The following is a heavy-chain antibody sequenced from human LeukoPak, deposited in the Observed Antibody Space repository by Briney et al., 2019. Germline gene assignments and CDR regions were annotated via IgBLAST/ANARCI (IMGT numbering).Heavy chain of an antibody. CDR3: ARGGVVPAAIEPRGFDP. Sequence: ASVKVSCKASGGTFSSYAISWVRQAPGQGLEWMGGIIPIFGTANYAQKFQGRVTITTDESTSTAYMELSSLRSEDTAVYYCARGGVVPAAIEPRGFDPWGQGTLVTVSS. D-gene: IGHD2-2*02. CDR2: IIPIFGTA. CDR1: GGTFSSYA. V-gene: IGHV1-69*05. J-gene: IGHJ5*02.